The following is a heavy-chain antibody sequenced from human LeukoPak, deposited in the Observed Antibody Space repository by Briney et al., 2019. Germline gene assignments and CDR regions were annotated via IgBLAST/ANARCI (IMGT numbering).Heavy chain of an antibody. J-gene: IGHJ3*02. CDR2: IYTSGST. Sequence: PSETLSLTCTVSGGSISSYYWSWIRQPAGKGLEWIGRIYTSGSTNYNPSLKSRVTMSVDTSKNQFSLKLSSVTAADTAVYYCARDGGAMITFGGVIAGKDDAFDIWGQGTMVTVSP. V-gene: IGHV4-4*07. CDR3: ARDGGAMITFGGVIAGKDDAFDI. CDR1: GGSISSYY. D-gene: IGHD3-16*02.